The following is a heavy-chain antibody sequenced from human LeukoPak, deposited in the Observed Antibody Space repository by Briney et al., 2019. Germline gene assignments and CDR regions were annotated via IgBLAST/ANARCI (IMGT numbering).Heavy chain of an antibody. J-gene: IGHJ4*02. CDR2: IYSGGTT. CDR3: ARDGVWATFDY. D-gene: IGHD2-8*01. Sequence: GGSLRLSCAASGFTVSDDYMSWVRQAPGKGLEWVSVIYSGGTTDYADSVKGRFTISRDNSKSTLYLQMNSLRAEDTAVYYCARDGVWATFDYWGQRTLVTVSS. V-gene: IGHV3-66*01. CDR1: GFTVSDDY.